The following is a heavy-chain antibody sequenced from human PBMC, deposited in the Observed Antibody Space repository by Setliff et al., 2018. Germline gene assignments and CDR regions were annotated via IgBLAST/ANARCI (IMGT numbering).Heavy chain of an antibody. V-gene: IGHV1-69*05. CDR2: TIPMFGTT. J-gene: IGHJ6*03. CDR3: AREGVDTRSSTDYRYYMDV. CDR1: GGTFTKYG. Sequence: SVKVSCKASGGTFTKYGISWVRQAPGQGLEWVGGTIPMFGTTNYAQEFQGRVTIITDESTSTAYMELSSLRFEDTAVYYCAREGVDTRSSTDYRYYMDVWGKGTTVTVSS. D-gene: IGHD5-18*01.